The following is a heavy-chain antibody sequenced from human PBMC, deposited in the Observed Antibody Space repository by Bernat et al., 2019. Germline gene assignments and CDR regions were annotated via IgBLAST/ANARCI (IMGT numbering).Heavy chain of an antibody. Sequence: QVQLVESGGGVVQPGRSLRLSCAASGFTFTGFGMHWVRQAPGKGLEWVAVVSYDGRDKYYADSVKGRFTISRDNSKNTLYLQMNSPRAGDTAIYYCANSGEGWGQGTLVTVSS. V-gene: IGHV3-30*18. CDR2: VSYDGRDK. CDR1: GFTFTGFG. J-gene: IGHJ4*02. D-gene: IGHD1-26*01. CDR3: ANSGEG.